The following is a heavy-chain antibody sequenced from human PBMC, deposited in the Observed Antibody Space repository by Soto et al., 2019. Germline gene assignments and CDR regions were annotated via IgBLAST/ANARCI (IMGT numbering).Heavy chain of an antibody. CDR1: GFTFDDYA. V-gene: IGHV3-9*01. D-gene: IGHD2-15*01. CDR2: ISWNSGSI. Sequence: GGSLRLSCAASGFTFDDYAMHWVRQAPGKGLEWVSGISWNSGSIGYADSVKGRFTISRDNAKNSLYLQMNSLRAEDTALYYCAKGAYCSGGSCLGNYFDYWGQGTLVTVSS. J-gene: IGHJ4*02. CDR3: AKGAYCSGGSCLGNYFDY.